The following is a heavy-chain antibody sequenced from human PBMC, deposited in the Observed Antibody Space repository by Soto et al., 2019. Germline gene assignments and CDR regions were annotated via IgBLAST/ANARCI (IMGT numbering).Heavy chain of an antibody. CDR1: GGTFSSYA. J-gene: IGHJ5*02. D-gene: IGHD2-15*01. CDR2: IIPIFGTA. CDR3: ARGLVPPLITMVVTGYNWFDP. Sequence: SVKVSCKASGGTFSSYAISWVRQAPGQGLEWMGGIIPIFGTANYAQKFQGRVTITADESTSTAYMELSSLRSEDTAVYYCARGLVPPLITMVVTGYNWFDPWGQGTLVTVSS. V-gene: IGHV1-69*13.